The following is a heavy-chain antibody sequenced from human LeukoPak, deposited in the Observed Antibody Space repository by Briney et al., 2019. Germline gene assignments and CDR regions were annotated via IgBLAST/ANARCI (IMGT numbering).Heavy chain of an antibody. CDR2: IYYSGST. V-gene: IGHV4-31*03. CDR3: ARADRSSIMVRGNANWFDP. Sequence: PSQTLSFTCTVSGGSISSGGYYWSWIRQHPGKGLEWIGYIYYSGSTYYNPSLKSRVTISVDTSKNQFSLKLSSVTAADTAVYYCARADRSSIMVRGNANWFDPWGQGTLVTVSS. CDR1: GGSISSGGYY. J-gene: IGHJ5*02. D-gene: IGHD3-10*01.